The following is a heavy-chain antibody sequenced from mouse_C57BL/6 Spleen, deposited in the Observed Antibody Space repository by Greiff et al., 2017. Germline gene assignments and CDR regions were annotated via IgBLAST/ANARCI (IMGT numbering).Heavy chain of an antibody. J-gene: IGHJ1*03. D-gene: IGHD1-1*01. CDR1: GYSITSGYY. CDR3: AREIITTVVARWYFDV. CDR2: ISYDGSN. V-gene: IGHV3-6*01. Sequence: EVQLQQSGPGLVKPSQSLSLTCSVTGYSITSGYYWNWIRQFPGNKLEWMGYISYDGSNNYNPSLKNRISITRDTSKNQFFLKLNSVTTEDTATYYCAREIITTVVARWYFDVWGTGTTVTVSS.